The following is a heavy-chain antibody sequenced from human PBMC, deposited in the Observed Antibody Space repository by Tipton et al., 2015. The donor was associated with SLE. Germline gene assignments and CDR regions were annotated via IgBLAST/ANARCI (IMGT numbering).Heavy chain of an antibody. D-gene: IGHD4-17*01. V-gene: IGHV1-8*01. Sequence: QSGAEVKKPGASVKVSCKASGYTFSTYDINWVRQATGQGLEWMGWMNPNSGDTGYAQQFQGRVTMTRSTSISTAYLELTSLRSEDSAVYFCARRYYGDYSDAFDVWGQGTMVTVSS. CDR1: GYTFSTYD. J-gene: IGHJ3*01. CDR3: ARRYYGDYSDAFDV. CDR2: MNPNSGDT.